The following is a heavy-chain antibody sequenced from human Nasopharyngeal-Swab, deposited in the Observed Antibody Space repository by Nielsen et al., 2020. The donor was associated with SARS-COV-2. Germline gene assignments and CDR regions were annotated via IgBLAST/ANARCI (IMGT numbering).Heavy chain of an antibody. V-gene: IGHV3-30-3*01. D-gene: IGHD2-2*01. CDR2: ISYDGSNK. CDR1: GFTFSSYA. Sequence: GGSLRLSCAASGFTFSSYAMHWVRQAPGKGLERVAVISYDGSNKYYADSVKGRFTISRDNSKNTLYLQMNSLRAEDTAVYYCARRSSRGMDVWGQGTTVTVSS. CDR3: ARRSSRGMDV. J-gene: IGHJ6*02.